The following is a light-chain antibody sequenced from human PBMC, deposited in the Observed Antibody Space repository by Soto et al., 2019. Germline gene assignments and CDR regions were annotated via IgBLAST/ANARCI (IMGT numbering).Light chain of an antibody. CDR3: QQYKNWPRT. V-gene: IGKV3-15*01. CDR2: GAS. Sequence: EIVMTQSPATLSVSPGETATLSCTASQSVSSNFGWYQQKPGQAPRLLIYGASNRATGIPARFSGSGSGTEFTLTIRSLQSEDFAVYYCQQYKNWPRTFGGGTKVEIK. J-gene: IGKJ4*01. CDR1: QSVSSN.